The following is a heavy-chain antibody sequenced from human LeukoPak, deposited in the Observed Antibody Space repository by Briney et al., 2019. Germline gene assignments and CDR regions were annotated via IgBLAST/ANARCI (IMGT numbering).Heavy chain of an antibody. CDR2: IYHSGGT. CDR1: GDSISSSTNW. CDR3: ATNGYYCMDV. J-gene: IGHJ6*03. Sequence: SGTLSLTCAVSGDSISSSTNWWSWVRQPPGKGLEWIGEIYHSGGTNYNPSLKSRITISVDKPQNQFSLKVNSLTAADTAVYYCATNGYYCMDVWGKGTTVTVSS. D-gene: IGHD2-8*01. V-gene: IGHV4-4*02.